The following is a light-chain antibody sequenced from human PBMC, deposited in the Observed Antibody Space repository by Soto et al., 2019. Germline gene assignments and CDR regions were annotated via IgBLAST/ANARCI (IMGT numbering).Light chain of an antibody. Sequence: AIQMTQSPSSLSASVGDRVTITCRASRGIRNDLGWYQQKPGKAPKLLIYEASSRQSGVPSRFSGSGSDTDFTLTISSLQPEDFATYYCLQYCNYPFTFGPGTKVHIK. CDR1: RGIRND. CDR2: EAS. J-gene: IGKJ3*01. CDR3: LQYCNYPFT. V-gene: IGKV1-6*01.